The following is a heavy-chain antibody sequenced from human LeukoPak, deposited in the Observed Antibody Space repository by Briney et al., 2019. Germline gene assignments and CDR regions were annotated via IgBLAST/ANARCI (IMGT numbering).Heavy chain of an antibody. J-gene: IGHJ4*02. CDR3: ARADVMGGYSGYDLDY. V-gene: IGHV1-8*01. D-gene: IGHD5-12*01. CDR1: GYTFTSYD. Sequence: ASVKVSCKASGYTFTSYDINWVRQATGQGLEWMGWMNPNSGNTGYAQKFQGRVTMTRNTSTSTAYMELSSLRSEDTAVYYCARADVMGGYSGYDLDYWGQGTLVTVSS. CDR2: MNPNSGNT.